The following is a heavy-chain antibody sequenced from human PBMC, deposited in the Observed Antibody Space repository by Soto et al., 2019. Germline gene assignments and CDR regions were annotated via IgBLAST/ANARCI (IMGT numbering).Heavy chain of an antibody. CDR1: GGSMDCYY. CDR2: MFISGSH. V-gene: IGHV4-4*07. D-gene: IGHD6-6*01. CDR3: ARERPGLVPPNWYDP. J-gene: IGHJ5*02. Sequence: ASETLSLTCTVSGGSMDCYYWTWIRQSAEKGLEWIGRMFISGSHKYNPSLQSRVTMSVDSSKNQFSLTLTSVTAADTAVYYCARERPGLVPPNWYDPWGQGTLVTVSS.